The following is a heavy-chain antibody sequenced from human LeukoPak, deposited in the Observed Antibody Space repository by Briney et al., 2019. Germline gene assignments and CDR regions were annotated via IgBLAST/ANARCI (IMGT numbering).Heavy chain of an antibody. J-gene: IGHJ4*02. V-gene: IGHV1-69*05. D-gene: IGHD3-22*01. CDR1: GGTFSSYA. Sequence: ASVKVSCKASGGTFSSYAISWVRQAPGQGLEWTGGIIPIFGTANYAQKFQGRVTITTDESTSTAYMELSSLRSEDTAVYYCASNYYDSSGYYPHFDYRGQGTLVTVSS. CDR2: IIPIFGTA. CDR3: ASNYYDSSGYYPHFDY.